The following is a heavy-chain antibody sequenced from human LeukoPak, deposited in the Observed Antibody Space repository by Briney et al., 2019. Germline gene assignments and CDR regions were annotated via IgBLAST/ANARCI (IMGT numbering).Heavy chain of an antibody. V-gene: IGHV1-24*01. CDR2: FDPEDGET. D-gene: IGHD2-2*01. CDR1: GNTLTELS. CDR3: ATDLASSTAIKSGY. Sequence: ASVKVSCKVSGNTLTELSTHWVRQAPGKGLEWMGGFDPEDGETIYAQKVQGRVTMTEDTSTDTAYMELSSLRSDDTAVYYCATDLASSTAIKSGYWGQGTLVTVSS. J-gene: IGHJ4*02.